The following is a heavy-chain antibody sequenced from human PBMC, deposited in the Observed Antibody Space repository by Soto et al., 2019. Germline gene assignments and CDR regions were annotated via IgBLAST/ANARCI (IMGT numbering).Heavy chain of an antibody. CDR2: ISWNSGSL. CDR1: GFNFEDYG. J-gene: IGHJ4*02. V-gene: IGHV3-9*01. Sequence: EVQLVESGGGLEQPGRSLRLSCAASGFNFEDYGMHWVRQGPGKGLEWVSGISWNSGSLLYADSVKGRFTISRDNAKKSLYLQMNSLRAEDTALYYCATAAGTGYWGQGTLVTVSS. CDR3: ATAAGTGY. D-gene: IGHD6-13*01.